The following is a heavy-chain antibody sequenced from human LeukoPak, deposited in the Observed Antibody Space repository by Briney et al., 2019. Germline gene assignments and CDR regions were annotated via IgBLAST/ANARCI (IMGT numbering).Heavy chain of an antibody. CDR1: GVSVSSGSYY. CDR2: IFYSGTS. V-gene: IGHV4-61*01. J-gene: IGHJ3*02. D-gene: IGHD5-24*01. Sequence: TSETLSLTCTVSGVSVSSGSYYWSWIRQPPGKGLEWIGYIFYSGTSNYNPSLKSRVTTSVDTSKNQVSLKLSSVTAADTAVYYCARGRGGRDDAFDIWGQGTMVTASS. CDR3: ARGRGGRDDAFDI.